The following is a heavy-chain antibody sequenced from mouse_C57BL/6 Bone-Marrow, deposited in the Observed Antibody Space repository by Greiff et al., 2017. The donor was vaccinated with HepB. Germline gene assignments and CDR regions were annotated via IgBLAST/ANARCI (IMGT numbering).Heavy chain of an antibody. CDR1: GFSLPSYG. Sequence: VQLQQSGPGLVQPSQSLSITCTVSGFSLPSYGVHWVRQSPGKGLEWLGVIWRGGSTDYNAAFLSRLSITKDNSQSHVFFKMNSLKADDPAIYYCAKNPNGYAMDYWGQGTSVTVSS. CDR2: IWRGGST. J-gene: IGHJ4*01. CDR3: AKNPNGYAMDY. V-gene: IGHV2-5*01.